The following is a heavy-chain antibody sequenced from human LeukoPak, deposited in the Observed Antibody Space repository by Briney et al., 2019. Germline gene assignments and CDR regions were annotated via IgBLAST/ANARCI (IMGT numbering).Heavy chain of an antibody. D-gene: IGHD6-13*01. CDR2: IIPIFGTA. CDR1: GGTFSSYA. CDR3: ASERGTIAAAGRN. J-gene: IGHJ4*02. Sequence: SAKVSCKASGGTFSSYAISTVRQAPGQGLEWMGRIIPIFGTANYAQKFQGRVTITTDESTSTAYMELSSLRSEDTAVYYCASERGTIAAAGRNWGQGTLVTVSS. V-gene: IGHV1-69*05.